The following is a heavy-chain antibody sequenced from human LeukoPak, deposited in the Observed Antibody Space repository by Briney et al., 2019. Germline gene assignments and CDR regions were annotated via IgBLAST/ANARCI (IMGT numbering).Heavy chain of an antibody. CDR3: ARLFTRAWEYRYCMDV. CDR1: GGSIRTDGSY. V-gene: IGHV4-39*01. Sequence: SETLSLTCTVSGGSIRTDGSYWAWIRQPPGKGLEWIGSIYIDGITHYNSSLQSRVTLSIDTSKNQFSLKLTSVTAADTAVFYCARLFTRAWEYRYCMDVWGQGTAVTVSS. D-gene: IGHD1-26*01. CDR2: IYIDGIT. J-gene: IGHJ6*02.